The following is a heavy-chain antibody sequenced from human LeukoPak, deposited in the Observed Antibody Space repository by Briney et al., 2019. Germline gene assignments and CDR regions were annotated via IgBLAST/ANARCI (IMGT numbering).Heavy chain of an antibody. CDR3: ARGGGYCSSTSCYTRYNWFDP. J-gene: IGHJ5*02. Sequence: SETLSLTCTVSGGSISSSSYYWGWIRQPPGKGLEWIGSIYYSGSTYYNPSLKSRVTISVDTSKNQFSLKLSSVTAADTAVYYCARGGGYCSSTSCYTRYNWFDPWGQGTLVTVSS. CDR2: IYYSGST. D-gene: IGHD2-2*02. CDR1: GGSISSSSYY. V-gene: IGHV4-39*01.